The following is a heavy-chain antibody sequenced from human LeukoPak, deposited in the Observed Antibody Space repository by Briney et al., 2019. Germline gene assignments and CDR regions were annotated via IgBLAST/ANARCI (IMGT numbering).Heavy chain of an antibody. V-gene: IGHV1-69*01. CDR1: GGTFSSYA. CDR3: ARVAPQGDWNDEGSPFDP. D-gene: IGHD1-1*01. J-gene: IGHJ5*02. CDR2: IIPIFGTA. Sequence: SVKVSCKASGGTFSSYAISWVRQAPGQGLEWMGGIIPIFGTANYAQKFQDRVTITADESTSTAYMELSSLRSEDTAVYYCARVAPQGDWNDEGSPFDPWGQGTLVTVSS.